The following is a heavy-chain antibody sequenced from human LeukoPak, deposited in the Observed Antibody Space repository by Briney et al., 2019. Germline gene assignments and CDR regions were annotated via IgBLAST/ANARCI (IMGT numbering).Heavy chain of an antibody. V-gene: IGHV4-4*07. Sequence: SETLSLTRTVSGGSISSYYWSWIRQPAGKGLEWIGRIYTSGGTNYNPSLKSRVTMSVDTSKNQFSLKLSSVTAADTAVYYCARDRHPFAFDIWGQGTMVTVSS. CDR3: ARDRHPFAFDI. CDR2: IYTSGGT. J-gene: IGHJ3*02. CDR1: GGSISSYY.